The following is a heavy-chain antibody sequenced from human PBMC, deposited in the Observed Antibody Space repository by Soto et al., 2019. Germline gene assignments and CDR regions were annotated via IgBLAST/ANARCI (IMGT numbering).Heavy chain of an antibody. CDR3: ARARLRAVYALDI. CDR2: IYYSGST. J-gene: IGHJ3*02. CDR1: GGSVSSGAYY. Sequence: QVQLQESDAGLVKASQTLSLTCTVSGGSVSSGAYYWTWIRQRPGKGLEWIGYIYYSGSTYYRPSLKSRLSISLDTSKNQFSLRLSSVTAADTAMYYCARARLRAVYALDIWGQCTMVTVSS. V-gene: IGHV4-31*03. D-gene: IGHD5-12*01.